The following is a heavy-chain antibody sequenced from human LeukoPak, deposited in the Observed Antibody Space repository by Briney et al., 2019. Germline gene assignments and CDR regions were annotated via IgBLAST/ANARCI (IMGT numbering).Heavy chain of an antibody. CDR3: ARQMSYYDFWSGYLDAFDI. V-gene: IGHV4-39*01. CDR2: IYYSGST. Sequence: PSETLSLTCTVSGGSISSSSYYWGWIRQPPGKGLEWIGSIYYSGSTYYNPSLKSRVTISVDTSKNQFSLKLSSVTAADTAVYYCARQMSYYDFWSGYLDAFDIWGQGTMVTVSS. D-gene: IGHD3-3*01. CDR1: GGSISSSSYY. J-gene: IGHJ3*02.